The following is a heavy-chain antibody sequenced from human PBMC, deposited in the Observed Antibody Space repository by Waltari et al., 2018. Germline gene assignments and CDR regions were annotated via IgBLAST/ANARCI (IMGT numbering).Heavy chain of an antibody. V-gene: IGHV3-30*02. CDR1: GFTFSSYG. Sequence: QVQLVESGGGVVQPGGSLRLSCAASGFTFSSYGMPWVRQAPGKGLEWVAFIRYDGSNKYYADSVKGRFTISRDNSKNTLYLQMNSLRAEDTAVYYCAKYNWNDKSADYWGQGTLVTVSS. CDR3: AKYNWNDKSADY. CDR2: IRYDGSNK. J-gene: IGHJ4*02. D-gene: IGHD1-1*01.